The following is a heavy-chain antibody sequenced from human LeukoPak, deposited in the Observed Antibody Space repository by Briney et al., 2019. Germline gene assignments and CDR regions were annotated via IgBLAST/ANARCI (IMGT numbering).Heavy chain of an antibody. CDR3: ARVDSSGFDI. V-gene: IGHV4-38-2*02. CDR2: IYHRGST. D-gene: IGHD3-22*01. CDR1: GYSISSGYY. J-gene: IGHJ3*02. Sequence: SETLSLTCTVSGYSISSGYYWGWIRQPPGKGLEWIGNIYHRGSTYYNPSLRSRVTISVDTSKNQFSLKLSSVTAADTAVYYCARVDSSGFDIWGQGTMVTVSS.